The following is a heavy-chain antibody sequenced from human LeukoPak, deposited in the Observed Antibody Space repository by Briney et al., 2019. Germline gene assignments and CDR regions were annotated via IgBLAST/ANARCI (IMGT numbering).Heavy chain of an antibody. Sequence: GASVKVSCKASGYTFTGYYMNWVRQAPGQGLEWMGWINPNSGVTNYAQKFQGRVTMTRDTSISTAYMELSRLKSDDTAVYYCATVRDIVVGGGPYYFDYWGQGTLVTVSS. CDR3: ATVRDIVVGGGPYYFDY. J-gene: IGHJ4*02. D-gene: IGHD2-15*01. CDR1: GYTFTGYY. V-gene: IGHV1-2*02. CDR2: INPNSGVT.